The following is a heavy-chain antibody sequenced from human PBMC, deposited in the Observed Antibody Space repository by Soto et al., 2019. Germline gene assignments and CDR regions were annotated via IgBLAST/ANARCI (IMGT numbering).Heavy chain of an antibody. Sequence: QVQLVESGGGVVQPGRSLRLSCAASGFTFSSYAMHWVRQAPGKGLEWVAVISYDGSDKYYADSVKGRFTISRDHSQNTLYLQMNSLRGEDTAVYYCAKDKSGSWTFDYWGQGTLVTVSS. D-gene: IGHD6-13*01. V-gene: IGHV3-30*18. CDR3: AKDKSGSWTFDY. CDR2: ISYDGSDK. CDR1: GFTFSSYA. J-gene: IGHJ4*02.